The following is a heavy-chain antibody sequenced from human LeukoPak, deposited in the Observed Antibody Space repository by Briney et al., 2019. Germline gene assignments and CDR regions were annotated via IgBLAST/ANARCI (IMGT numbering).Heavy chain of an antibody. J-gene: IGHJ6*02. CDR3: AREMATNNYYYYYGMDV. CDR1: GYTFTSYY. Sequence: ASVKVSCKASGYTFTSYYMHWVRQAPGQVLEWMGIINPSGGSTSYAQKFQGRVTMARDTSTSTVYMELSSLRSEDTAVYYCAREMATNNYYYYYGMDVWGQGTTVTVSS. V-gene: IGHV1-46*01. CDR2: INPSGGST. D-gene: IGHD5-12*01.